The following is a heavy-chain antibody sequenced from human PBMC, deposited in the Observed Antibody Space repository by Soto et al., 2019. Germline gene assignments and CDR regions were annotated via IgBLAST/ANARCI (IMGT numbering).Heavy chain of an antibody. CDR1: GFTFTSSA. Sequence: RASVKVSCKASGFTFTSSAVPWVRQARGQRLEWIGWIVVGSGNTNYAQKFRERVTTTRDMSTSTAYMELSSLRSEDTAVYYCAADTPPVVAAILHYYYGMDVWGQGTTVTVSS. CDR2: IVVGSGNT. V-gene: IGHV1-58*01. D-gene: IGHD2-15*01. J-gene: IGHJ6*02. CDR3: AADTPPVVAAILHYYYGMDV.